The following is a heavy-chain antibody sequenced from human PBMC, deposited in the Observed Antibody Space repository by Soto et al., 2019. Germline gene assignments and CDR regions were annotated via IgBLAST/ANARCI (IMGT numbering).Heavy chain of an antibody. CDR2: INPSGGST. CDR1: GYTFTSYY. V-gene: IGHV1-46*03. CDR3: ARSNSGSYYYYYGMDV. D-gene: IGHD1-26*01. Sequence: ASVKVSCKASGYTFTSYYMHWVRQAPGQGLEWMGIINPSGGSTSYAQKFQGRVTMTRDTSTSTVYMELSSLRSEDTAVYYCARSNSGSYYYYYGMDVWGQGTTVTVSS. J-gene: IGHJ6*02.